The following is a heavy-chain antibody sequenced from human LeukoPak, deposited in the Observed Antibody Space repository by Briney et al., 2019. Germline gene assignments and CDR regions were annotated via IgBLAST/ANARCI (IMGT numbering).Heavy chain of an antibody. CDR1: GFTVSSNY. J-gene: IGHJ4*02. CDR2: IYSGGST. Sequence: GRSLRLSCAASGFTVSSNYMSWVRQAPGKGLEWVSVIYSGGSTYYADSVKGRFTISRDNSKNTLYLQMNSLRAEDTAVYYCARDPSSGWYGYWGQGTLVTVSS. CDR3: ARDPSSGWYGY. D-gene: IGHD6-19*01. V-gene: IGHV3-66*01.